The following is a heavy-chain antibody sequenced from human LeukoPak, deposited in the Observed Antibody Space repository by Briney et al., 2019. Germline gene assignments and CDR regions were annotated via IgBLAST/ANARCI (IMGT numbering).Heavy chain of an antibody. CDR1: GGSISSSSYY. Sequence: PSETLSLTCTVSGGSISSSSYYWGWIRQPPGKGLEWIGSIYYSGSTYYNPSLKSRVTISVDTSKNQFSLKLSSVTAADTAVYYCAREKTLEGDCSSTSCPFDPWGQGTLVTVSS. CDR3: AREKTLEGDCSSTSCPFDP. CDR2: IYYSGST. V-gene: IGHV4-39*07. D-gene: IGHD2-2*01. J-gene: IGHJ5*02.